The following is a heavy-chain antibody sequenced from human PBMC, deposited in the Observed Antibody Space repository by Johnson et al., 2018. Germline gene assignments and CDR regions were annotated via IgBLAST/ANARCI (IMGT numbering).Heavy chain of an antibody. CDR2: IWYDGSNK. Sequence: QVQLVQSGGGLVQPGRSLRFSCATSGFTFSSYAMHWVRQAPGKGREWVAVIWYDGSNKYYADPVKGRFTISRDNSKNTLYLQMNSLKAEATAVYYCASDPDCSSTSCLGMDVWGQGTTVTVSS. J-gene: IGHJ6*02. CDR1: GFTFSSYA. D-gene: IGHD2-2*01. CDR3: ASDPDCSSTSCLGMDV. V-gene: IGHV3-33*08.